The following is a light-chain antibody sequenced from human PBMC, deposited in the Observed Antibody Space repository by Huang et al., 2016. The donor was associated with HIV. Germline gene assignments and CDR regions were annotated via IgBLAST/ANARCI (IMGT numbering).Light chain of an antibody. CDR2: AAS. Sequence: DIQMTQSPSSLSASVGDRVTITCRASQSISSYLNRYQHKPGKAPKLLIYAASSVQSEVPSRCRGSGSWTDFTSTISSQQPEDFATYYCQHGYRTSWTFGQGTKVEIK. CDR3: QHGYRTSWT. CDR1: QSISSY. J-gene: IGKJ1*01. V-gene: IGKV1-39*01.